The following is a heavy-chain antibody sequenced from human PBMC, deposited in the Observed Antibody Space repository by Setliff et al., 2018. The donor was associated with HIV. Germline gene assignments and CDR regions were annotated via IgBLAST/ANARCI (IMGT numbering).Heavy chain of an antibody. CDR1: GFIFTNYW. D-gene: IGHD6-19*01. Sequence: GGSLRLSCAASGFIFTNYWMSWVRQAPGKGLEWVANIKQDGSEKNYVDSVKGRFTISRDNAKNSVYLQMNSLRVEDTAMYYCTKDHLSGWASDCWGQGTLVTVS. CDR3: TKDHLSGWASDC. CDR2: IKQDGSEK. J-gene: IGHJ4*02. V-gene: IGHV3-7*01.